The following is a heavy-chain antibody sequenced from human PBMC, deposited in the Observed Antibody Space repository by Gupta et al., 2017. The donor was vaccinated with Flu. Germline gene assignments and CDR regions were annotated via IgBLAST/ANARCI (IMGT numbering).Heavy chain of an antibody. D-gene: IGHD3-16*01. CDR2: ISSSSSYI. J-gene: IGHJ3*02. Sequence: EVQLVESGGGLVKPGGSLRLSCAASGFTFSSYSMNWVRQAPGKGLEWVSSISSSSSYIYYADSVKGRFTISRDNAKNSLYLQMNSLRAEDTAVYYCARGDIGGARFDIWGQGTMVTVSS. V-gene: IGHV3-21*01. CDR3: ARGDIGGARFDI. CDR1: GFTFSSYS.